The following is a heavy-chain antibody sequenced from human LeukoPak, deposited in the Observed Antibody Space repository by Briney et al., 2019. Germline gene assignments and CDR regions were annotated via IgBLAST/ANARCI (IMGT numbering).Heavy chain of an antibody. Sequence: ASVKVSCKASGYTFTSYDINWVRQATGQGLEWMGWMNPNSGNTGYAQKFQGRVTMTRDTSISTAYLELTTLRSDDTAVYYCARDRYSGSYSWGYWGQGSLVTVSS. CDR3: ARDRYSGSYSWGY. J-gene: IGHJ4*02. V-gene: IGHV1-8*01. CDR2: MNPNSGNT. D-gene: IGHD1-26*01. CDR1: GYTFTSYD.